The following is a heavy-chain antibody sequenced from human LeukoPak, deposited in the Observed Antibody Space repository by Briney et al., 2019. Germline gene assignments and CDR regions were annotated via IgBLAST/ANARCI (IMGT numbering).Heavy chain of an antibody. CDR3: ASLGSGSYSRKNWYFDL. J-gene: IGHJ2*01. V-gene: IGHV4-34*01. CDR1: GGSFSGYY. Sequence: SETLSLTCAVYGGSFSGYYWSWIRQPPGKGLEWIGEINQSGSTNYNPSLKSRVTISVDTSKNQFSLKLSSVIAADTAVYYCASLGSGSYSRKNWYFDLWGRGTLVTVPS. D-gene: IGHD3-10*01. CDR2: INQSGST.